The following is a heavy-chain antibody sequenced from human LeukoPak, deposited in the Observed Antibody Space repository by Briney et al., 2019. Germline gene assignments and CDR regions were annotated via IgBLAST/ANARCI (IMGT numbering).Heavy chain of an antibody. CDR3: VRQAQEDH. V-gene: IGHV3-30*02. CDR2: IRYDGSNK. J-gene: IGHJ4*02. Sequence: GGSLRLSCAASGFTFSSYGMHWVRQAPGKGLEWVAFIRYDGSNKYYADSVKGRFTISRDNSKNTLYLQMNNLRPEDTAVYYCVRQAQEDHWGQGTLVTVSS. CDR1: GFTFSSYG.